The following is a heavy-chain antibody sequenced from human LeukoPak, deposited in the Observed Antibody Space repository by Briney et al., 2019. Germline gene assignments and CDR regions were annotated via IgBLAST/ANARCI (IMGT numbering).Heavy chain of an antibody. J-gene: IGHJ1*01. V-gene: IGHV4-39*01. CDR2: IYYSGST. D-gene: IGHD3-22*01. Sequence: PSETLSVTCTISGDSISSSSYYWNWIRQCPGKGLEWIGTIYYSGSTYYNASLKSRLFISIDTSNNQFSLRLSFVTAADTAVYNCARRRYYDSTGYLDWGQGTLITVSS. CDR1: GDSISSSSYY. CDR3: ARRRYYDSTGYLD.